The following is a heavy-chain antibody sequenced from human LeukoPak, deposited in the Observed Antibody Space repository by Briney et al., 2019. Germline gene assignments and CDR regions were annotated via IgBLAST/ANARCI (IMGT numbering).Heavy chain of an antibody. V-gene: IGHV1-18*01. CDR3: ARDVGMSYDLDY. Sequence: GASVKVSCKASGYTFTSYGISWVRQAPGQGLEWMGWISAYNGNTDYAQSLQGRVTMTIDTSTSTVYMELRSLRSDDTAVYYCARDVGMSYDLDYWGQGTLVTVSS. D-gene: IGHD3-16*01. J-gene: IGHJ4*02. CDR2: ISAYNGNT. CDR1: GYTFTSYG.